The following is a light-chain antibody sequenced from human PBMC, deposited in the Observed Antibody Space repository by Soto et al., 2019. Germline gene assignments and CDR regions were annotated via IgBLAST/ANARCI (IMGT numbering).Light chain of an antibody. CDR1: SSDVGGYNY. V-gene: IGLV2-14*01. Sequence: VLTQPASVSGSPGQSITISCTGTSSDVGGYNYVSWYQQHPGKAPKLMIYEVSNRPSGVSNRFSGSKSGNTASLTISGLQAEDEADYYCSSYTSSSTLEGVFGGGTKVTVL. CDR3: SSYTSSSTLEGV. CDR2: EVS. J-gene: IGLJ3*02.